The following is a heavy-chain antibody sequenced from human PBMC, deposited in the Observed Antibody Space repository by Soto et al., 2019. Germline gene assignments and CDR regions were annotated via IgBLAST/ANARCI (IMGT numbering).Heavy chain of an antibody. CDR2: IYYSGST. D-gene: IGHD3-3*01. J-gene: IGHJ5*02. Sequence: SETLSLTCTVSGSSISSYYWSWIRQPPGKGLEWIGYIYYSGSTNYNPSLKSRVTISVDTSKNQFSLKLSSVTAADTAVYYCARDTGEYDFWSGYRFNWFDPWGQGTLVTVSS. CDR1: GSSISSYY. V-gene: IGHV4-59*01. CDR3: ARDTGEYDFWSGYRFNWFDP.